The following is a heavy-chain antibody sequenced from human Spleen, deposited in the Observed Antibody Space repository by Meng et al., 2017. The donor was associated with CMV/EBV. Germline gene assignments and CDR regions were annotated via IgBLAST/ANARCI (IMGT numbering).Heavy chain of an antibody. CDR1: GFTFSDYY. V-gene: IGHV3-11*04. Sequence: GGSLRLSCTASGFTFSDYYMSWIRQAPGKGLEWVSYISSGGTIISYTDSVKGRFTISRDNAKNSLYLQMNSLRAEDTAVYYCARAHGGNSWGYWGQGTLVTVSS. CDR3: ARAHGGNSWGY. J-gene: IGHJ4*02. CDR2: ISSGGTII. D-gene: IGHD4-23*01.